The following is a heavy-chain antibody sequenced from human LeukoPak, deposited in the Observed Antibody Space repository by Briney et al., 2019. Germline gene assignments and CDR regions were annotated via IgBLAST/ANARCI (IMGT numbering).Heavy chain of an antibody. CDR3: AKEEKRYFDWLEVDWFDP. D-gene: IGHD3-9*01. CDR2: ISYDGSNK. CDR1: GFTFSSYA. J-gene: IGHJ5*02. V-gene: IGHV3-30-3*01. Sequence: GRSLRLSCAASGFTFSSYAMHWVRQAPGKGLEWVAVISYDGSNKYYADSVKGRFTISRDNSKNTLYLQMNSLRAEDTAVYYCAKEEKRYFDWLEVDWFDPWGQGTLVTVSS.